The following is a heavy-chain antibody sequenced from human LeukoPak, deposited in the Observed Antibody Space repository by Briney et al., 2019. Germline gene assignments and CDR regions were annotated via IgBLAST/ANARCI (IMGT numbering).Heavy chain of an antibody. Sequence: PGGSLRLSCAASGFTFSSYAMSWVRQAPGKGLEWVSAISGSGGSTYYADSVKGRFTISRDNSKNTLYLQMNSLRAEDTAVYYCAKGGELSLVYYYYYYYVDVWGKGTTVTVSS. CDR2: ISGSGGST. D-gene: IGHD3-16*01. CDR3: AKGGELSLVYYYYYYYVDV. V-gene: IGHV3-23*01. J-gene: IGHJ6*03. CDR1: GFTFSSYA.